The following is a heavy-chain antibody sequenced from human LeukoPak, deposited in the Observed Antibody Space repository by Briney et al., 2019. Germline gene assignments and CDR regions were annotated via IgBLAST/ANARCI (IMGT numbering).Heavy chain of an antibody. V-gene: IGHV3-7*04. J-gene: IGHJ4*02. Sequence: QPGGSLRLSCAVSGFTFSNFWMSWVRQAPGRGLEWVANIHPEGNAKYHVESVKGRFTISRDNAKNLLFLQMNGLRVEDTAVYYCARGDDFSGDHWGQGTLVTVSS. CDR2: IHPEGNAK. CDR3: ARGDDFSGDH. CDR1: GFTFSNFW. D-gene: IGHD1-1*01.